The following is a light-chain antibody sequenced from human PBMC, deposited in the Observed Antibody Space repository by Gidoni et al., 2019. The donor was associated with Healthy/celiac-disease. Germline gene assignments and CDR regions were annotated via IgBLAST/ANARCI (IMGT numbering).Light chain of an antibody. J-gene: IGKJ4*01. Sequence: EIVLPQSPATLSLPPGERATLSCRASQSVSSYLAWYQQKPGQAPRLLIYDASNRATGIPARFSGSGSGTDFTLTISSLEPEDFAVYYCQQRSNWPLLTFGGGTKVEIK. CDR1: QSVSSY. CDR2: DAS. V-gene: IGKV3-11*01. CDR3: QQRSNWPLLT.